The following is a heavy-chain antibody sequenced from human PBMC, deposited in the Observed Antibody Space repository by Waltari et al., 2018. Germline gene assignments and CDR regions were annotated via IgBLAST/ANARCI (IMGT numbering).Heavy chain of an antibody. CDR3: TRVTGSYYDSKIDY. Sequence: EVQLVESGGGLVQPGRSLRLSCTASGFTFGDYAMSWVRQAPGKGLEWVGFIRSKAYGGTTEYAASVKGRFTISRDDSKSIAYLQMNSLKTEDTAVYYCTRVTGSYYDSKIDYWGQGTLVTVSS. J-gene: IGHJ4*02. CDR2: IRSKAYGGTT. CDR1: GFTFGDYA. V-gene: IGHV3-49*04. D-gene: IGHD3-22*01.